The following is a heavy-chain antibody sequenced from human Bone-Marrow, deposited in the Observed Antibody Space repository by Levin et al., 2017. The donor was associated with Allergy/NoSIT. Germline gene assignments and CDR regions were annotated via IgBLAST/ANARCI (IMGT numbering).Heavy chain of an antibody. D-gene: IGHD3-3*01. CDR3: ARERGKHITIFEVVVSYGWLDS. J-gene: IGHJ5*01. Sequence: GSLRLSCVGSGGPFSGYSWAWIRQSPGKGLEWIGEINHSGNAYYHPSLRSRVTMSEDGAKKQFSLTLTSVTAADTGVYYCARERGKHITIFEVVVSYGWLDSWGQGTPVTVSS. CDR1: GGPFSGYS. CDR2: INHSGNA. V-gene: IGHV4-34*01.